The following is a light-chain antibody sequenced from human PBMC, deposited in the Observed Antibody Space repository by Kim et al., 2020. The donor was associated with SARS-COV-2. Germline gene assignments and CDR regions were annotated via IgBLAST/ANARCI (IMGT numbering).Light chain of an antibody. V-gene: IGKV3-11*01. J-gene: IGKJ1*01. CDR1: QSVTSN. CDR2: DSS. Sequence: LSPEERATLTCRASQSVTSNLAWYQQKSGQAPRLLIYDSSNRATGSPARFSGSGSGTDFTLTISSLEPEDFAVYYCQHRSNWPRTFGQGTKVDIK. CDR3: QHRSNWPRT.